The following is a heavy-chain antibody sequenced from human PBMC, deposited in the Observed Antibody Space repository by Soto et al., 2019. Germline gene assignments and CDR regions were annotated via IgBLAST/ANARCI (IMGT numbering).Heavy chain of an antibody. D-gene: IGHD3-22*01. Sequence: PSETLSLTCAVYGGSFSGYYWSWIRQPPGKGLEWIGEINHSGSTNYNPSLKGRVTISVDTSKNQFSLKLSSVTAADTAVYYCARAPPLIWYYYDSSGSYGMDVWGQGTTVTVSS. CDR1: GGSFSGYY. J-gene: IGHJ6*02. V-gene: IGHV4-34*01. CDR3: ARAPPLIWYYYDSSGSYGMDV. CDR2: INHSGST.